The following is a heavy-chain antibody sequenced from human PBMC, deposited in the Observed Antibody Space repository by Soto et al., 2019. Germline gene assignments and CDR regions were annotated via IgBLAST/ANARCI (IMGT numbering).Heavy chain of an antibody. D-gene: IGHD5-18*01. J-gene: IGHJ4*02. CDR2: ISSSSSTI. CDR3: ARDRGYSYGLRYPVEFDY. V-gene: IGHV3-48*02. Sequence: GGSLRLSCAASGFTFSSYSMNWVRQAPGKGLEWVSYISSSSSTIYYADSVKGQFTISRDNAKNSLYLQMNSLRDEDTAVYYCARDRGYSYGLRYPVEFDYWGQGTLVTVSS. CDR1: GFTFSSYS.